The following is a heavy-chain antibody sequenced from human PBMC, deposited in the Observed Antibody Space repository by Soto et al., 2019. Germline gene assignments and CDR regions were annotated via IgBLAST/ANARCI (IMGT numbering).Heavy chain of an antibody. D-gene: IGHD3-10*01. CDR3: AREYYYGSERQYNWFDP. CDR1: GGSISSGDYY. J-gene: IGHJ5*02. Sequence: SETLSLTCTVSGGSISSGDYYWSWIRQPPGKGLEWIGYIYYSGSTYYNPSLKSRVTISVDTSKNQFSLKLSSVTAADTAVYYCAREYYYGSERQYNWFDPWGQGTLVTVSS. V-gene: IGHV4-30-4*01. CDR2: IYYSGST.